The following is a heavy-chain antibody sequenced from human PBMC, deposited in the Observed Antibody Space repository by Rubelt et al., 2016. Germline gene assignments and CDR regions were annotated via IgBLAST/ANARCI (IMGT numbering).Heavy chain of an antibody. CDR1: GGSISSSNW. Sequence: QVQLQESGPGLVKPSGTLSLTCAVSGGSISSSNWWSWVRQPPGKGLEWIGEIYHTGSTNYNPSLKSRVTISIDRSRNQFSLNRTSVTATDTAMYYCASALSGYRYYFDFWGQGTLVTVSS. CDR3: ASALSGYRYYFDF. J-gene: IGHJ4*02. CDR2: IYHTGST. D-gene: IGHD3-16*02. V-gene: IGHV4-4*02.